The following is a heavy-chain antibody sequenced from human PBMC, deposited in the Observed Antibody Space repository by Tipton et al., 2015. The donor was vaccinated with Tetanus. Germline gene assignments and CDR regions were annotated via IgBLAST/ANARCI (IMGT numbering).Heavy chain of an antibody. J-gene: IGHJ4*02. Sequence: QLVQSGGEVKKPGESLKISCKGSGYIFTNYWIGWVRQKPGKGLEWMGIIYPGDSDTRYSPSFQGQVTISVDKPINTAYLQWSSLKASDTSTFYCARAHCSDGVCNFDFWGQGALVTVAS. D-gene: IGHD2-15*01. CDR1: GYIFTNYW. CDR2: IYPGDSDT. CDR3: ARAHCSDGVCNFDF. V-gene: IGHV5-51*01.